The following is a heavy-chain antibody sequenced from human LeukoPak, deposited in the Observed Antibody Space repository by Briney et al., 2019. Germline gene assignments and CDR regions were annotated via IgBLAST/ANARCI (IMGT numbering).Heavy chain of an antibody. CDR3: ARDNSPSDGYILFDD. V-gene: IGHV3-53*01. Sequence: GGSLRLSCAASGFTVSGNYMNWVRQAPGKGLEWVSIIYPNGYTYYADSVKGRFTISRDNSKNTLYLQMNSLRAEDTALYFCARDNSPSDGYILFDDWGQGTLVTVSS. J-gene: IGHJ5*02. D-gene: IGHD5-24*01. CDR1: GFTVSGNY. CDR2: IYPNGYT.